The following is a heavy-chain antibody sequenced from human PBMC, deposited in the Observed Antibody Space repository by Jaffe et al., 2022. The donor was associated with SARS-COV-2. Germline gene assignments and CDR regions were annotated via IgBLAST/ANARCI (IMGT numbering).Heavy chain of an antibody. CDR3: ARGAWEPYYFDY. CDR2: VNTDNGNT. J-gene: IGHJ4*02. Sequence: QVQLVQSGAEVKKPGASLKISCKAAGYTFNIFAIHWVRQAPGQRLEWMGWVNTDNGNTKYPQKFQGRVTITRDTSASTAYMEMSSLRSEDTALYYCARGAWEPYYFDYWGQGTLVTVSS. V-gene: IGHV1-3*04. CDR1: GYTFNIFA. D-gene: IGHD1-1*01.